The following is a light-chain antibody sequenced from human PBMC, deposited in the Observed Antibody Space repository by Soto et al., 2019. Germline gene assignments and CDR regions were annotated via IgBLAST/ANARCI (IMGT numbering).Light chain of an antibody. Sequence: QSVLTQPPSVSGSPGQSVTISCTGASSDVGSYDRVSWYQQPPGKAPKLMIYEVTNRPSGVPDRFSGSKSGNTASLTISGLQAEDEADYYCSSYTSSSTVVFGTGTKLTVL. V-gene: IGLV2-18*02. CDR1: SSDVGSYDR. J-gene: IGLJ1*01. CDR3: SSYTSSSTVV. CDR2: EVT.